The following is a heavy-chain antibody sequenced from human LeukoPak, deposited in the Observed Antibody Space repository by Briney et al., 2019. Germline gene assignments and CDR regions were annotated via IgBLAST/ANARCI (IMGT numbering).Heavy chain of an antibody. CDR3: ARGAQLTDY. J-gene: IGHJ4*02. D-gene: IGHD6-13*01. Sequence: PGGSLRLSCAASGYTFYTYGMHWVRQAPGKGLEYVSGIGPDGGTTYYANSVKGRFTISRDNSKYMLYLQMGSLTVDDMAVYYCARGAQLTDYWGQGTLVTVSS. V-gene: IGHV3-64*01. CDR2: IGPDGGTT. CDR1: GYTFYTYG.